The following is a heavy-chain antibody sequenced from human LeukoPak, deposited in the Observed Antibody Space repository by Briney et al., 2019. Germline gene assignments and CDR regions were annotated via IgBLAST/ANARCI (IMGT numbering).Heavy chain of an antibody. J-gene: IGHJ3*02. CDR1: GGSFSGYY. CDR3: ARGVLEGYRDAFDI. V-gene: IGHV4-59*01. D-gene: IGHD3-16*02. Sequence: SETLSLTCAVYGGSFSGYYWSWIRQPPGKGLEWIGYIYYSGSTNYNPSLKSRVTISVDTSKNQFSLKLSSVTAADTAVYYCARGVLEGYRDAFDIWGQGTMVTVSS. CDR2: IYYSGST.